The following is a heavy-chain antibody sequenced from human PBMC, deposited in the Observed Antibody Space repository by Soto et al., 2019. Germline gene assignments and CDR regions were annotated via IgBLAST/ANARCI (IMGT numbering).Heavy chain of an antibody. Sequence: QVQLVESGGGVVQPGRSLRLSCAASGFTFSNYIMHWARQAPGKGLEWVAMILHDGNNKYYADSVKGRFTISRDNSKNTLYLQMNSLRTEDTAIYYCARDDEDGSYCDLGYWGQGTLVTVSS. CDR2: ILHDGNNK. CDR1: GFTFSNYI. V-gene: IGHV3-30-3*01. J-gene: IGHJ4*02. D-gene: IGHD3-10*01. CDR3: ARDDEDGSYCDLGY.